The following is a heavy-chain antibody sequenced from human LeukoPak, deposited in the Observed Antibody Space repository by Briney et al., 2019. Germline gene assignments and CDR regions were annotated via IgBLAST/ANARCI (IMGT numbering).Heavy chain of an antibody. D-gene: IGHD2/OR15-2a*01. V-gene: IGHV4-39*01. CDR2: IYYSGRT. CDR1: GGSISSGSYY. CDR3: ARLPFLRYYFDY. J-gene: IGHJ4*02. Sequence: KPSETLSLTCTVSGGSISSGSYYWGWIRQPPGKWLEWIGSIYYSGRTYYNPSLKSRVTISVDTSKNQFSLKLSSVTAADTAVYYCARLPFLRYYFDYWGQGTLVTVSS.